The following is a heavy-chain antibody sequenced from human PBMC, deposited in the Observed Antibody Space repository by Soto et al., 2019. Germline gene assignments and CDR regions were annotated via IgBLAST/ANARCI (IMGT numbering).Heavy chain of an antibody. V-gene: IGHV1-2*02. CDR1: GYTFTGYY. J-gene: IGHJ6*02. CDR3: ARSLALSYDFWSGYRDYYGMDV. Sequence: SVKAACKASGYTFTGYYMHWVRQAPGQGLEWMGWINPNSGGTNYAQKFQGRVTMTRDTSISTAYMELSRLRSDDTAVYYCARSLALSYDFWSGYRDYYGMDVWGQGTTVTVSS. D-gene: IGHD3-3*01. CDR2: INPNSGGT.